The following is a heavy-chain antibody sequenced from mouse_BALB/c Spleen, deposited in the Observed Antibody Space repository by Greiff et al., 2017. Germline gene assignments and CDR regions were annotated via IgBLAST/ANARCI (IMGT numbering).Heavy chain of an antibody. CDR3: ARDGGLRAYFDV. CDR1: GFTFTDYY. V-gene: IGHV7-3*02. CDR2: IRNKANGYTT. J-gene: IGHJ1*01. D-gene: IGHD2-4*01. Sequence: EVQRVESGGGLVQPGGSLRLSCATSGFTFTDYYMSWVRQPPGKALEWLGFIRNKANGYTTEYSASVKGRFTISRDNSQSILYLQMNTLRAEDSATYYCARDGGLRAYFDVWGAGTTVTVSS.